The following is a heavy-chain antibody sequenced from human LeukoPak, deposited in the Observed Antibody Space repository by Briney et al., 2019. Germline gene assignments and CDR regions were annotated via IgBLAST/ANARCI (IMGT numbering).Heavy chain of an antibody. V-gene: IGHV3-30-3*01. J-gene: IGHJ4*02. D-gene: IGHD2-21*02. CDR2: ISYDGSNK. Sequence: GRSLRLSCAASGLTFSSYAMHWVRQAPGKGLEWVAVISYDGSNKYYADSVKGRFTISRDNSKNTLYLQMNSLRAEGTAVYYCARDEHIVVVTAIDYWGQGTLVTVSS. CDR1: GLTFSSYA. CDR3: ARDEHIVVVTAIDY.